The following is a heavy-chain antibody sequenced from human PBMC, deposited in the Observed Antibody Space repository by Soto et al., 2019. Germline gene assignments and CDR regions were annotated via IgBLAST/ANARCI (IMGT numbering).Heavy chain of an antibody. Sequence: PSETLSLTCAVYGGSFSGYYWSWIRQPPGKGLEWIGEINHSGSTNYNPSLKSRVTISVDTSKNQFSLKLSPVTAADTAVYYCARRPYYYDSRIFNWFDPWGQGTLVTVSS. J-gene: IGHJ5*02. V-gene: IGHV4-34*01. D-gene: IGHD3-22*01. CDR2: INHSGST. CDR3: ARRPYYYDSRIFNWFDP. CDR1: GGSFSGYY.